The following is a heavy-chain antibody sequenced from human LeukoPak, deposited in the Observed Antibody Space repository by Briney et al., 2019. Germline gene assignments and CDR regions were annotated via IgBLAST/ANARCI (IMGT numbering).Heavy chain of an antibody. D-gene: IGHD4-17*01. Sequence: PSETLSLTCTVSGYSISSGYYWGWIRQPPGKGLEWIGSIYHSGSTYYNPSLKSRVTISVDTSKNQFSLKLSSVTAADTAVYYCARVGYGDYDVDYWGQGTLVTVSS. CDR1: GYSISSGYY. CDR3: ARVGYGDYDVDY. J-gene: IGHJ4*02. CDR2: IYHSGST. V-gene: IGHV4-38-2*02.